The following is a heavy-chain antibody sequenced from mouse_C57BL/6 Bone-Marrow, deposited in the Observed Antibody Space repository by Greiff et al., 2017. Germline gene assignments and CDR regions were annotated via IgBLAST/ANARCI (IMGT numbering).Heavy chain of an antibody. V-gene: IGHV5-9*01. CDR1: GFTFSSYT. CDR3: SRQVTTVLATKYFDV. CDR2: ISGGGGNT. J-gene: IGHJ1*03. Sequence: EVQLVESGGGLVKPGGSLKLSCAASGFTFSSYTMSWVRQTPEKRLQWVAAISGGGGNTYYPDSVKGRFTISRDNDKNILYLQMSSLRSEDTALYYCSRQVTTVLATKYFDVWGTGTMVTVSS. D-gene: IGHD1-1*01.